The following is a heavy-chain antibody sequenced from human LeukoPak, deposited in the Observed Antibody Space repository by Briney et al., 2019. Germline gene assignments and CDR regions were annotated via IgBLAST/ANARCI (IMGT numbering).Heavy chain of an antibody. V-gene: IGHV2-5*01. Sequence: ESGPTLVKPTQTLTLTCTFSGFSLNTNAVVVGWVRQPPGQALEWLTFIYGNDDKRYSPSLESRLTITKDTSKNQVVLTMTDMDYVDTATYYRVHRTTVTSVDHWGQGTLVTVSS. D-gene: IGHD4-17*01. CDR3: VHRTTVTSVDH. J-gene: IGHJ4*02. CDR1: GFSLNTNAVV. CDR2: IYGNDDK.